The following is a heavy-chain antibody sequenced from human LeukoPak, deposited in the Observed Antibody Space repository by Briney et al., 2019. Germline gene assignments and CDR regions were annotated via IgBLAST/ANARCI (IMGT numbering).Heavy chain of an antibody. J-gene: IGHJ5*02. CDR1: GGAVSSGSYY. Sequence: SETLSLTCTVSGGAVSSGSYYWSWIRQPPGQGLEWIGYIHYSGSTKYNPSLKSRVTMSVDTSKNQFSLKVTSVTAADAAIYYCTRTNYGDYNWFDPWGQGTLVTVSS. CDR2: IHYSGST. D-gene: IGHD4-17*01. CDR3: TRTNYGDYNWFDP. V-gene: IGHV4-61*01.